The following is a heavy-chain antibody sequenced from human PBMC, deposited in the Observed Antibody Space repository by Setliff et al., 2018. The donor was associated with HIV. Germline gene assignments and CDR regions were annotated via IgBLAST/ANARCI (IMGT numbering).Heavy chain of an antibody. CDR3: ARAYSGGGCYCLLDS. J-gene: IGHJ4*02. CDR2: IYYSGGT. Sequence: SETLSLTCTVSGGSISSHYWSWIRQPPGKGLQWIGYIYYSGGTYYNPSLKSRVTISVDTSKNQFSLKLSSVTAADTAVYYCARAYSGGGCYCLLDSWGQGILVTVSS. V-gene: IGHV4-59*11. CDR1: GGSISSHY. D-gene: IGHD2-15*01.